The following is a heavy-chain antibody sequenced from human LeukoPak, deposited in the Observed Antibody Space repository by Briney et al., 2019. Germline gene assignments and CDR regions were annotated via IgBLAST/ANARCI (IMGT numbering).Heavy chain of an antibody. CDR3: AFLVVPAPIDYMDV. CDR1: GGSFSGYY. Sequence: KSSETLSLTCAVYGGSFSGYYWSWIRQPPGKGLEWIGEINHSGSTKYNPSLKSRVTISVDTSKNQFSLKLSSVTAADTAVYYCAFLVVPAPIDYMDVWGKGTTVTVSS. D-gene: IGHD2-2*01. J-gene: IGHJ6*03. CDR2: INHSGST. V-gene: IGHV4-34*01.